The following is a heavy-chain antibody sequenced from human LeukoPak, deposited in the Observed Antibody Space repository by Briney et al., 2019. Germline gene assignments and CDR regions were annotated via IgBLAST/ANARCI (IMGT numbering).Heavy chain of an antibody. Sequence: SETLSLTCTVSGGSISSYYWSWIRQPPGKGLEWIAYIYYSGSTNYNPSLKSRVTISVDTSKNQFSLKLTSVTAADTAVYYCTAGYTAMVFDYWGQGTLVTVSS. J-gene: IGHJ4*02. V-gene: IGHV4-59*01. D-gene: IGHD5-18*01. CDR3: TAGYTAMVFDY. CDR1: GGSISSYY. CDR2: IYYSGST.